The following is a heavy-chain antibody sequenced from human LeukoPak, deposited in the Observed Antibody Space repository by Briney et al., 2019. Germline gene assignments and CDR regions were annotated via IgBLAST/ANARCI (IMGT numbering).Heavy chain of an antibody. Sequence: SETLSLTCSVPGDSVTSYYWSWIRQPPGKGLGWIGYVSYDGTTNYTPSLRSRVIMAVDTAKNHISLRLTSLSAADTAVYYCARLDCTGDGCYNHWGQGILVTVSS. V-gene: IGHV4-59*08. J-gene: IGHJ4*02. CDR2: VSYDGTT. CDR1: GDSVTSYY. D-gene: IGHD2-8*02. CDR3: ARLDCTGDGCYNH.